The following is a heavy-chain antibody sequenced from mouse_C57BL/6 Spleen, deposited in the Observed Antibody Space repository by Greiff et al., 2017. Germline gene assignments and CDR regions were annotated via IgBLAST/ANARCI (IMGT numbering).Heavy chain of an antibody. J-gene: IGHJ4*01. CDR2: IDPSDSDT. V-gene: IGHV1-52*01. CDR3: ASSARYSNYEPMDD. Sequence: QVQLKQPGAELVRPGSSVKLSCKASGYTFTSYWMHWVKQRPIQGLEWIGNIDPSDSDTHYNQKFKDKATLTVDKSSSTAYMQLSSRTSEDSAVYYCASSARYSNYEPMDDWGKGTSVTVSS. CDR1: GYTFTSYW. D-gene: IGHD2-5*01.